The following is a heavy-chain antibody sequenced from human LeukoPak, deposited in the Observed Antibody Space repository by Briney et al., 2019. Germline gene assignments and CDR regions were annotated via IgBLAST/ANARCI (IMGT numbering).Heavy chain of an antibody. Sequence: GGSLRLPCAASGFTFSSYSMNWVRQAPGKGLEWVSYISSSSSTVYYADPVKGRFTISRDNAKNSLYLQMNSLRAEDTAVYYCARVVVPAAKFDPWGQGTLVTVSS. D-gene: IGHD2-2*01. J-gene: IGHJ5*02. V-gene: IGHV3-48*01. CDR1: GFTFSSYS. CDR3: ARVVVPAAKFDP. CDR2: ISSSSSTV.